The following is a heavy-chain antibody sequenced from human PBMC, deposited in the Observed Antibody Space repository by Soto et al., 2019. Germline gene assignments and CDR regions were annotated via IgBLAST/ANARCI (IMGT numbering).Heavy chain of an antibody. Sequence: SETLSLTCTVSGGSISSSSYYWGWIRQPPGKGLEWIGSIYYSGSTYYNPSLKSQVTISVDTSKNQFSLKLSSVTAADTAVDYCAREARQLSTIAAAGTGWFDPWGQGTLVTVSS. J-gene: IGHJ5*02. CDR3: AREARQLSTIAAAGTGWFDP. CDR2: IYYSGST. CDR1: GGSISSSSYY. D-gene: IGHD6-13*01. V-gene: IGHV4-39*07.